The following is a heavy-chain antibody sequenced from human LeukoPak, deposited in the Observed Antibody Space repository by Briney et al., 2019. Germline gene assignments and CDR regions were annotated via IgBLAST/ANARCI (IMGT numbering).Heavy chain of an antibody. J-gene: IGHJ4*02. Sequence: PGRSLRLSCAASGFTFSSYGMHWVRQAPGKGLEWVAVISYDGSNKYYADSVKGRFTISRDNSKNTLYLQMNSLRAEDTAVYYCAKEPPIQTRGLWSSGWYEGGYFDYWGQGTLVTVSS. D-gene: IGHD6-19*01. V-gene: IGHV3-30*18. CDR1: GFTFSSYG. CDR2: ISYDGSNK. CDR3: AKEPPIQTRGLWSSGWYEGGYFDY.